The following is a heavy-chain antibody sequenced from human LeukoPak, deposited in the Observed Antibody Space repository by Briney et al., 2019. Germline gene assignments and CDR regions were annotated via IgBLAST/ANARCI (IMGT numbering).Heavy chain of an antibody. CDR1: GYTFTSYY. CDR3: ARDGRVHYDFWSGYYRDEVWFDP. J-gene: IGHJ5*02. D-gene: IGHD3-3*01. CDR2: INPSGGST. V-gene: IGHV1-46*03. Sequence: ASVKVSCKASGYTFTSYYMHWVRQAPGQGLEWMGIINPSGGSTSYAQKFQGRVTMTRDTSTSTVYMELSSLRSEDTAVYYCARDGRVHYDFWSGYYRDEVWFDPWGRGTLVTVSS.